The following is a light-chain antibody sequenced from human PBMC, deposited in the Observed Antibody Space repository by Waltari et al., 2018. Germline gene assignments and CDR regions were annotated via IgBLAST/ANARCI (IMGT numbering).Light chain of an antibody. Sequence: DIVMTQSPDSLAVSLGERTTINCKSRQSVLYSSNNKNYLAWYQQKPGQPPNLLIYWASTRQSGVPDRFVGSGSATDFTLTITRLQAEDVAVYYCQQYFRTPPTFGQGTKVVIK. CDR3: QQYFRTPPT. CDR2: WAS. J-gene: IGKJ1*01. CDR1: QSVLYSSNNKNY. V-gene: IGKV4-1*01.